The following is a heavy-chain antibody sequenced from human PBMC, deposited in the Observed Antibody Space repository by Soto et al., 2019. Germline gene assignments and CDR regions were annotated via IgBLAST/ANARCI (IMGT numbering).Heavy chain of an antibody. CDR3: ARGVGYYGDSSPPFY. Sequence: SETLSLTCTVSGGSVSSGSYYWSWIRQPPGKGLEWIGYIYYSGSTNYNPSLKSRVTISVDTSKNQFSLKLSSVTAADTAVYYCARGVGYYGDSSPPFYWGQGTLVTVSS. J-gene: IGHJ4*02. D-gene: IGHD4-17*01. CDR1: GGSVSSGSYY. CDR2: IYYSGST. V-gene: IGHV4-61*01.